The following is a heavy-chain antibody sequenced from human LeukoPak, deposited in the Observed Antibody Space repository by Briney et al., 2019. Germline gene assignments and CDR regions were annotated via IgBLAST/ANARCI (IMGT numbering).Heavy chain of an antibody. J-gene: IGHJ4*02. CDR3: ARVATTAAGTG. D-gene: IGHD6-13*01. V-gene: IGHV1-2*04. Sequence: ASVKVSCKASGYTFTDYYMHWVRQAPGQGLEWMGWINPNSGGTNYAQKFQGWVTMTRDTSISTAYMELSRLRSDDTAVYYCARVATTAAGTGWGQGTLVTVSS. CDR1: GYTFTDYY. CDR2: INPNSGGT.